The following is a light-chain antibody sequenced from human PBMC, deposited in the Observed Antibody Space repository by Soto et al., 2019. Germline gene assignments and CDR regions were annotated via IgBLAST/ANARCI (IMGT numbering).Light chain of an antibody. V-gene: IGLV2-14*01. CDR2: EVT. Sequence: QSALTQPASVSGSPGQSITISCTGTSNDVGAYDYVSWYQQHPGKAPKLIIYEVTYRPSGVSNRFSGSQSGNTASLTISGLQAEDEDDYYCSSYRGISTLTFGGETKRTVL. CDR1: SNDVGAYDY. J-gene: IGLJ2*01. CDR3: SSYRGISTLT.